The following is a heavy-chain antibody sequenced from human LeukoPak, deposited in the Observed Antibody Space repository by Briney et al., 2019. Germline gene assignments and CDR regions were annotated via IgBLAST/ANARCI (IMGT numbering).Heavy chain of an antibody. J-gene: IGHJ4*02. CDR2: ISAYNGNT. D-gene: IGHD3-9*01. V-gene: IGHV1-18*01. CDR1: GYRFTSYG. Sequence: ASVKVSCKASGYRFTSYGISWVRRAPGQGLEWMGWISAYNGNTNYAQKLQGRVTMTTDTSTSTAYMELRSLRSDDTAVYYCARGGDGDILTGLVFDYWGQGTPVTVSS. CDR3: ARGGDGDILTGLVFDY.